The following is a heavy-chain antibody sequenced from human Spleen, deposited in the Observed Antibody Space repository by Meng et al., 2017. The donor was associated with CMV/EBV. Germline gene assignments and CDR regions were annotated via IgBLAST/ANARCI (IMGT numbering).Heavy chain of an antibody. Sequence: LSLTCAASGFTFSDYGFHWVRQAPGKGLEWVSYIRVDGSNKYYVDSVKGRFTISRDNSKNTLYLQMNSLGIEDTAVYYCGNNGYLGMDVWGQGTTVTVSS. CDR2: IRVDGSNK. V-gene: IGHV3-30*02. J-gene: IGHJ6*02. D-gene: IGHD2-2*03. CDR1: GFTFSDYG. CDR3: GNNGYLGMDV.